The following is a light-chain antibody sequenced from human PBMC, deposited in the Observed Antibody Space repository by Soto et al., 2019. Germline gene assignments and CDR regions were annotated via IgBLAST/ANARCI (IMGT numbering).Light chain of an antibody. CDR2: GAS. CDR3: GRELSSVT. V-gene: IGKV3-20*01. CDR1: QSVDTTF. J-gene: IGKJ1*01. Sequence: EIVLTQSPGSLPLSPGQRATLSCRASQSVDTTFFAWYQKKPGQAPRQLIYGASKRATGIPDRFSCSGSGTDFIYVTSGLEPEDFAMYYCGRELSSVTLGQGTRGEIK.